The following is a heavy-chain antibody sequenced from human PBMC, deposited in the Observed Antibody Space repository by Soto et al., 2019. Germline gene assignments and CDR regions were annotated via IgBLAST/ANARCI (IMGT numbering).Heavy chain of an antibody. D-gene: IGHD5-18*01. Sequence: ASVKVSCKASGYTFTSYYMHWVRQAPGQGLEWMGIINPSGGSTSYAQKFQGRVTMTRDTSTSTVYMELSSLRSEDTAVYYCARMGDTAMVMVWDGFDYWGQGTLVTVSS. V-gene: IGHV1-46*01. CDR2: INPSGGST. CDR3: ARMGDTAMVMVWDGFDY. CDR1: GYTFTSYY. J-gene: IGHJ4*02.